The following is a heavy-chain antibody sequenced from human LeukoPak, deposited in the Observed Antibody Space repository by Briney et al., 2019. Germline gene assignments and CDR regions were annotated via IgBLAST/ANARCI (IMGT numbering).Heavy chain of an antibody. V-gene: IGHV3-69-1*01. D-gene: IGHD1/OR15-1a*01. Sequence: PGGSLRLSCAVSGSTFSAYTMAWVRQAPGKGLEWVSITGRTILYADSVRGRFIISRDNAKNLLYLQMNGLRADDTALYYCAKDLSWNTADRWGQGTLVTVSS. CDR1: GSTFSAYT. J-gene: IGHJ5*02. CDR3: AKDLSWNTADR. CDR2: TGRTI.